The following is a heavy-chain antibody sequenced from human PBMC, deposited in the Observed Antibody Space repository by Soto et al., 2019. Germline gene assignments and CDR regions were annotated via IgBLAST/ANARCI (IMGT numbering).Heavy chain of an antibody. CDR1: GFTFSSYS. D-gene: IGHD2-15*01. Sequence: PGGSLRLSCAASGFTFSSYSMNWVRQAPGKGLEWVSYISSSSSTIYYADSVKGRFTISRDNAKNSLYLQMNSLRDEDTAVYYCASANYCSGGSCYSDDAFDIWGQGTMVTVSS. CDR3: ASANYCSGGSCYSDDAFDI. CDR2: ISSSSSTI. J-gene: IGHJ3*02. V-gene: IGHV3-48*02.